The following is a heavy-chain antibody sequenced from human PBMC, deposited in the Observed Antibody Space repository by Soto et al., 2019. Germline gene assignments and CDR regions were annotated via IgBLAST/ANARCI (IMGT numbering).Heavy chain of an antibody. CDR2: IYYSGST. V-gene: IGHV4-31*03. CDR3: ARDRVTTAYYYGMDV. CDR1: GGSISSGGYY. Sequence: QVQLQESGPGLVKPSQTLSLTCTVSGGSISSGGYYWSWIRQHPGKGLEWIGYIYYSGSTYYNPSLKIRVTISVDTSKNQFSLKLSSVTAADTAVYYCARDRVTTAYYYGMDVWGQGTTVTVSS. D-gene: IGHD4-17*01. J-gene: IGHJ6*02.